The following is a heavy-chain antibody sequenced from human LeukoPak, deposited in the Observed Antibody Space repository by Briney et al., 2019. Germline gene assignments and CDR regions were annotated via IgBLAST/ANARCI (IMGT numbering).Heavy chain of an antibody. CDR1: GFTFGSYG. CDR3: ARDGTPIYSSGWVYMDV. Sequence: PGGSLRLSCAASGFTFGSYGMHWVRQAPGKGLDWVAFVRYDGNNPYYSASVKGRFTISRDNSKNTVLLQMNNLRLEDAAVYYCARDGTPIYSSGWVYMDVWGKGTTVTISS. D-gene: IGHD6-25*01. CDR2: VRYDGNNP. V-gene: IGHV3-30*02. J-gene: IGHJ6*04.